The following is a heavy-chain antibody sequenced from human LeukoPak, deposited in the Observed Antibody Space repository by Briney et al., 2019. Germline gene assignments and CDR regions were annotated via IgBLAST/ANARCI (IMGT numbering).Heavy chain of an antibody. CDR3: ARYLSSFGVVIIRDDAFDI. V-gene: IGHV4-59*06. CDR1: GGSFSGYY. D-gene: IGHD3-3*01. J-gene: IGHJ3*02. CDR2: IYYSGST. Sequence: SETLSLTCAVYGGSFSGYYWNWIRQPAGKGLEWIGYIYYSGSTYYNPSLKSRVTISVDTSKNQFSLKLSSVTAADTAVYYCARYLSSFGVVIIRDDAFDIWGQGTMVTVSS.